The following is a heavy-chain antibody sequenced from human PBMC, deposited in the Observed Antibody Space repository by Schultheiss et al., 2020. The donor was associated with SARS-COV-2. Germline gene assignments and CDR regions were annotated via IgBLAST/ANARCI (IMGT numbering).Heavy chain of an antibody. CDR3: AKDGIEGAVSGTSFDY. D-gene: IGHD6-19*01. V-gene: IGHV3-23*01. CDR2: ISASGGGT. CDR1: GFTFTIYT. J-gene: IGHJ4*02. Sequence: GESLKISCAASGFTFTIYTMTWVRQAPGKGLEWVSSISASGGGTYYADSVKGRFTISRDNSKNTLSLQMSSLRAEDTAIYYCAKDGIEGAVSGTSFDYWGQGTLVTVSS.